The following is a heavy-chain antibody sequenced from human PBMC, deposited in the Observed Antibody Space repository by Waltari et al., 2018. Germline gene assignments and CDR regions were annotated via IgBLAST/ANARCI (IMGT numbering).Heavy chain of an antibody. V-gene: IGHV3-21*01. J-gene: IGHJ6*02. Sequence: EVQLVESGGGLVKPGGSLRLSCAASGFTFSSYSMNWVRQAPGKGLEWVSSISRSSSYIYYADSGKGRFTISRDNAKNSLYLQMNSLRAEDTAVYYCARDLERQDYYYYGMDVWGQGTTVTVSS. CDR3: ARDLERQDYYYYGMDV. D-gene: IGHD1-1*01. CDR1: GFTFSSYS. CDR2: ISRSSSYI.